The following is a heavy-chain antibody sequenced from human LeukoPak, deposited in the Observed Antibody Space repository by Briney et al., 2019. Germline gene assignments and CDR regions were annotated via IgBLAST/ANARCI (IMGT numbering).Heavy chain of an antibody. CDR2: IIPIFGTA. CDR1: GGTFSSYA. D-gene: IGHD6-13*01. J-gene: IGHJ4*02. CDR3: ASSGAAAGTFGRY. Sequence: SVKVSCTASGGTFSSYAISWVRQAPGQGLEWMGGIIPIFGTANYAQKFQGRVTITADESTSTAYMELSSLRSEDTAVYYCASSGAAAGTFGRYWGQGTLVTVSS. V-gene: IGHV1-69*13.